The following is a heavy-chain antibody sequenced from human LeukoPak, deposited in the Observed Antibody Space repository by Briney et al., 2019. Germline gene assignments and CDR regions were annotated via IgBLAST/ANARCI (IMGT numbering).Heavy chain of an antibody. CDR1: KFTFSSYV. Sequence: GGSLRLSCAASKFTFSSYVMSWARQAPGKGLEWVAFLRYDGRIKHYAESVKGRCTISRDNSKNTLYLEVNSLRAEDTALYLAYNWNVERLIDFWGQGTLVTVSS. D-gene: IGHD1-20*01. CDR3: YNWNVERLIDF. J-gene: IGHJ4*02. V-gene: IGHV3-30*02. CDR2: LRYDGRIK.